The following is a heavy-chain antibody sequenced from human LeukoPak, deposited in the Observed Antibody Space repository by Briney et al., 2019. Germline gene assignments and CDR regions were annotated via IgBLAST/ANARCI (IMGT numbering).Heavy chain of an antibody. D-gene: IGHD1-26*01. Sequence: ASVKVSCKVSGYTLTELSMHWVRQAPGKGREWMGGFDAEDGETIYAQKFQRRVTITEDTSTDSAYMELSSLRSEDTAVYYCATDIRSYYYFDYWGQGTLVTVSS. CDR3: ATDIRSYYYFDY. J-gene: IGHJ4*02. CDR1: GYTLTELS. V-gene: IGHV1-24*01. CDR2: FDAEDGET.